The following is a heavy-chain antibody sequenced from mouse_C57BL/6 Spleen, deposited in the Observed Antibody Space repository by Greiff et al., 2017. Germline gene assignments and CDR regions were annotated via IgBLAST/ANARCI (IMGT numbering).Heavy chain of an antibody. J-gene: IGHJ1*03. CDR1: GYTFTDYN. CDR2: INPNNGGT. Sequence: EVKLMESGPELVKPGASVKIPCKASGYTFTDYNMDWVKQSHGKSLEWIGDINPNNGGTIYNQKFKGKATLTVDKSSSTAYMGLRSLTSEDTAVYYCARPYYGSSYCWYFDVWGTGTTVTVSS. D-gene: IGHD1-1*01. CDR3: ARPYYGSSYCWYFDV. V-gene: IGHV1-18*01.